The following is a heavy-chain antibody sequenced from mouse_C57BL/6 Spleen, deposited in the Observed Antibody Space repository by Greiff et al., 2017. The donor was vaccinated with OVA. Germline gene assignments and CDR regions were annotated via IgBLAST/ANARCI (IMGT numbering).Heavy chain of an antibody. CDR3: TRKVSGYYAMDY. CDR2: IDPETGGT. Sequence: VQLQQSGAELVRPGASVTLSCKASGYTFTDYEMHWVKQTPVHGLEWIGAIDPETGGTAYNQKFKGKAILTADKSSSTAYMELRSLTSEDSAVYYCTRKVSGYYAMDYWGQGTSVTVSS. CDR1: GYTFTDYE. V-gene: IGHV1-15*01. J-gene: IGHJ4*01.